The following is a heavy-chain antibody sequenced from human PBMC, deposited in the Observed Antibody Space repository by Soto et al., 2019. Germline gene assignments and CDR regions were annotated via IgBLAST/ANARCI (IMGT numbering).Heavy chain of an antibody. CDR1: EYKFSNYW. V-gene: IGHV5-51*01. CDR3: ARRGDSYGMDV. J-gene: IGHJ6*02. Sequence: GESLKISCKASEYKFSNYWIGWVRQMPGKGLEWMGIIHPGDSDTRYSPALSGHVTISVDKSISTVYLQWTSLKASDTAMYYCARRGDSYGMDVWAQGTTVTVSS. D-gene: IGHD3-10*01. CDR2: IHPGDSDT.